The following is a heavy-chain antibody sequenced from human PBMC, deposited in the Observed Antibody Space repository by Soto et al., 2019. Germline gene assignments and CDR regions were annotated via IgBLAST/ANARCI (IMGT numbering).Heavy chain of an antibody. CDR3: ARRTRWNDGGYYNYYMDV. CDR2: ISGYNGNT. CDR1: GYSFTSYG. D-gene: IGHD1-1*01. J-gene: IGHJ6*02. V-gene: IGHV1-18*01. Sequence: QVLLVQSGADVKKPGASVKVSCKASGYSFTSYGISWVRQAPGQGLEWMGWISGYNGNTNYAQKVQGRVTMTTETSTSTAYMEPRSLRSDDTAVYYCARRTRWNDGGYYNYYMDVWGQGTTVTVSS.